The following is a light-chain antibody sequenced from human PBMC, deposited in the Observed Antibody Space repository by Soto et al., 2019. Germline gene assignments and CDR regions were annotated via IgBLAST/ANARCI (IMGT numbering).Light chain of an antibody. Sequence: QSVLTQPPSASGTPGQRVTISCSGTTSNIGTNYVYWYQQLPGTAPKLLIYRDHERPSGVPDRFSGSKSDTSASLAISGLRSEYEADYYCAAWDDSLNVRLFGGGTKVPVL. CDR1: TSNIGTNY. V-gene: IGLV1-47*01. J-gene: IGLJ3*02. CDR3: AAWDDSLNVRL. CDR2: RDH.